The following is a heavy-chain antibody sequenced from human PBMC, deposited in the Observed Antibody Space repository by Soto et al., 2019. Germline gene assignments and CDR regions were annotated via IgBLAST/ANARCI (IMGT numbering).Heavy chain of an antibody. J-gene: IGHJ6*02. CDR1: GGTFSSYT. V-gene: IGHV1-69*02. CDR3: ARFRGSYGLDV. CDR2: IIPILKIA. Sequence: QVQLVQSGAEVTKPGSSVKVSCKASGGTFSSYTISWVRQAPGQGLEWMGRIIPILKIANDPQKFQGRVTLTADKPTSTADMEPSSLRSENPAVYSCARFRGSYGLDVWGQGTTVTVSS. D-gene: IGHD3-10*01.